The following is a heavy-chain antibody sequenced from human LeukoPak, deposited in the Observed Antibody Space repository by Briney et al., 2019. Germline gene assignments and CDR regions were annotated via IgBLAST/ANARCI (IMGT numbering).Heavy chain of an antibody. J-gene: IGHJ5*02. CDR3: ARDLGQYYDTSDNWFDP. D-gene: IGHD3-22*01. Sequence: GGSLRLSCAASGFTFSNYWMHWVRQAPGKGLVWVSRINSDGINTSYADSVKGRLTISRDNAKNTLNLQMNSLRAEDTAVYYCARDLGQYYDTSDNWFDPWGQGTLVTVSS. V-gene: IGHV3-74*01. CDR2: INSDGINT. CDR1: GFTFSNYW.